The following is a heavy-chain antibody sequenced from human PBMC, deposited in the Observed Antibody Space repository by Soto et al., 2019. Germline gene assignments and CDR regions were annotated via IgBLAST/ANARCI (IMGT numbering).Heavy chain of an antibody. Sequence: PSETLSLTCTVSGDSVTSDSHYWGWIRQPPGKGLESIANIYYDGNTYYNPSLKGRVTISLDTSKNQFSLRLNSVTAADTAVYYCARNDYSNSNWFDPSGQGTLVTVSS. CDR1: GDSVTSDSHY. CDR2: IYYDGNT. D-gene: IGHD4-4*01. J-gene: IGHJ5*02. CDR3: ARNDYSNSNWFDP. V-gene: IGHV4-39*01.